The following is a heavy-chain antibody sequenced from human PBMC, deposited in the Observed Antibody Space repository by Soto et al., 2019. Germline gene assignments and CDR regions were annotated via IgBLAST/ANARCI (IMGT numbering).Heavy chain of an antibody. V-gene: IGHV3-20*04. D-gene: IGHD2-15*01. J-gene: IGHJ4*02. Sequence: AGGSLRLSCAASGFPFDDYGMSWVRQAPGKGLEWVSGINRHGGSTGYADSVKGRFTISRDNAKNSLHLHMNSLRAEDTAVYYCAREMAALNYFDYWGQGTLVTVSS. CDR2: INRHGGST. CDR3: AREMAALNYFDY. CDR1: GFPFDDYG.